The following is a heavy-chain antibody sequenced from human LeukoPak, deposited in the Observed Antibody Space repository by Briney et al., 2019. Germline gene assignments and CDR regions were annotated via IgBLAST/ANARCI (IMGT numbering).Heavy chain of an antibody. CDR2: ISSSSSSI. CDR3: ARGLTLIEVVSDY. J-gene: IGHJ4*02. D-gene: IGHD3-22*01. Sequence: QPGGSLRLSCTASGFTFSSYSMNWVRQAPGKGLQWVSYISSSSSSIYYADSVKGRFTISRDNAKNSLYLQMNSLRAEDTAVYYCARGLTLIEVVSDYWGQGTLVTVSS. CDR1: GFTFSSYS. V-gene: IGHV3-48*01.